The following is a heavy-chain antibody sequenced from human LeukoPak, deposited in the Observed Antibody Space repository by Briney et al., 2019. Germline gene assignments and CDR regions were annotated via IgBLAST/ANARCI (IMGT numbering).Heavy chain of an antibody. Sequence: GGSLRLSCAASGFTFSSYAMHWVRQALGKGLEWVAVISYDGSNKYYADSVKGRFTISRDNSKNTLYLQMNSLRAEDTAVYYCARPARGVGASDFDYWGQGTLVTVSS. CDR1: GFTFSSYA. CDR2: ISYDGSNK. CDR3: ARPARGVGASDFDY. V-gene: IGHV3-30-3*01. D-gene: IGHD1-26*01. J-gene: IGHJ4*02.